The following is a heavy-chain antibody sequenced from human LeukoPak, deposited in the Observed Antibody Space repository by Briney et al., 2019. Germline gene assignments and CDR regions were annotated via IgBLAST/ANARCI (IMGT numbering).Heavy chain of an antibody. D-gene: IGHD4-17*01. Sequence: SFKASGGTFSSYAISWVRQAPGKGLEWVSSISAGDGSTYYADSVKGRFTISRDNSMDTLCLQMSSLRAEDTAVYYCASPPPVTTGVAYWGQGTLVTVSS. CDR3: ASPPPVTTGVAY. V-gene: IGHV3-23*01. J-gene: IGHJ4*02. CDR2: ISAGDGST. CDR1: GGTFSSYA.